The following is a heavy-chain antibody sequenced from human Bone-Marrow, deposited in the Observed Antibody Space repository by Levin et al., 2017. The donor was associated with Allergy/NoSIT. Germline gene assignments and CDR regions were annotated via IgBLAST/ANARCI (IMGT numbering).Heavy chain of an antibody. D-gene: IGHD4-23*01. CDR1: GFTFSSYA. CDR2: ISYDGSNK. J-gene: IGHJ4*02. CDR3: ARGRGWVTPWGPSFDY. Sequence: GGSLRLSCAASGFTFSSYAMHWVRQAPGKGLEWVAVISYDGSNKYYADSVKGRFTISRDNSKNTLYLQMNSLRAEDTAVYYCARGRGWVTPWGPSFDYWGQGTLVTVSS. V-gene: IGHV3-30*04.